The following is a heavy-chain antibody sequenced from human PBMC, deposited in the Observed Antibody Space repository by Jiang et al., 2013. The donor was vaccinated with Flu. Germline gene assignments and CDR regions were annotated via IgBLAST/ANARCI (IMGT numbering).Heavy chain of an antibody. V-gene: IGHV3-21*01. CDR1: GFTFSSYS. D-gene: IGHD6-13*01. CDR2: ISSSSSYI. Sequence: QLLESGGGLVKPGGSLRLSCAASGFTFSSYSMNWVRQAPGKGLEWVSSISSSSSYIYYADSVKGRFTISRDNAKNSLYLQMNSLRAEDTAVYYCARGALYSSSWYFDYWGQGTLLTVSS. CDR3: ARGALYSSSWYFDY. J-gene: IGHJ4*02.